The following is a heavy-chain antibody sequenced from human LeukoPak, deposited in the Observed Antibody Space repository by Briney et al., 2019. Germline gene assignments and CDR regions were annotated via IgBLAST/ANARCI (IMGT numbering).Heavy chain of an antibody. J-gene: IGHJ4*02. Sequence: SETLSLTCTVSGGSFSSSSYYWGWIRQPPGKGLEWIGSIYYSGSTYYNPSLKSRVTTSVDTSKNQFSLKLSSVTAADTAVYYCARDILSIAGDYWGQGTLVTVSS. CDR3: ARDILSIAGDY. CDR2: IYYSGST. V-gene: IGHV4-39*07. CDR1: GGSFSSSSYY. D-gene: IGHD3-10*01.